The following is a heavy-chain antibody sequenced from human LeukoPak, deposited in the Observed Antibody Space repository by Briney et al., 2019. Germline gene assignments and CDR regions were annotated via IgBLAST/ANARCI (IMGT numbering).Heavy chain of an antibody. CDR1: GFTFSSYA. Sequence: PGRSLRLSCVASGFTFSSYAMHWVRQAPGKGLEWVAVIAFDGSNALYADSVKGRFTISRDISKSTLYLKMNSLKSEDSAIYYCSRGRYGDYSRSGYYYGMDVWGQGTTVTVSS. J-gene: IGHJ6*02. CDR2: IAFDGSNA. V-gene: IGHV3-30-3*01. D-gene: IGHD4-17*01. CDR3: SRGRYGDYSRSGYYYGMDV.